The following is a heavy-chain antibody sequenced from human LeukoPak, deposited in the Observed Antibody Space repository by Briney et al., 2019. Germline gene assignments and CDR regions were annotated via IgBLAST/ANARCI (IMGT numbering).Heavy chain of an antibody. D-gene: IGHD2-2*02. Sequence: GGSLRLSCAASGFTFSSYSMNLVRQAPGKGLEWVSSISSSSSYIYYADSVKGRFTISRDNAKNSLYLQMNSLRAEDTAVYYCARRGVEIDTLDAFDIWGQGTMVTVSS. CDR3: ARRGVEIDTLDAFDI. CDR1: GFTFSSYS. CDR2: ISSSSSYI. V-gene: IGHV3-21*01. J-gene: IGHJ3*02.